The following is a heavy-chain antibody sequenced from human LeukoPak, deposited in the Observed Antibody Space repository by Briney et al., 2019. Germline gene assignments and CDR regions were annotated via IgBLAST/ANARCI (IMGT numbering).Heavy chain of an antibody. D-gene: IGHD3-16*02. V-gene: IGHV3-11*03. J-gene: IGHJ3*02. CDR3: ARGIWYYDYVWGSYRCDAFDI. CDR1: GFTFSDYY. CDR2: ISSSSSYT. Sequence: PGGSLRLSCAASGFTFSDYYMSWIRQAPGKGLEWVSYISSSSSYTNYADSVKGRFTISRDNAKNSLYLQMNSLRAEDTAVYYCARGIWYYDYVWGSYRCDAFDIWGQGTMVTVSS.